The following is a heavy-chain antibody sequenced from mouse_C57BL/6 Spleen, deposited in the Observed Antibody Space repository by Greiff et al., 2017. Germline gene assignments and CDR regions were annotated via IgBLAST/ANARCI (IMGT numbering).Heavy chain of an antibody. V-gene: IGHV1-72*01. Sequence: VQLQQPGAELVKPGASVKLSCKASGYTFTSYWMHWVKQRPGRGLEWIGRIDPSSGGTKYNEKFKSKATLTVDTPSSTAYMQLSSLTSEDSAVYYCARGGSGTGAWFWYWGQGALVTVAA. CDR1: GYTFTSYW. J-gene: IGHJ3*01. CDR3: ARGGSGTGAWFWY. CDR2: IDPSSGGT. D-gene: IGHD4-1*01.